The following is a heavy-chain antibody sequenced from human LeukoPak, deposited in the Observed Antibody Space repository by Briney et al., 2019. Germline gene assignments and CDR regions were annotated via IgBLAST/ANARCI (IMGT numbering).Heavy chain of an antibody. J-gene: IGHJ6*02. CDR2: IIPILGIA. CDR1: GGTFSSYA. CDR3: ARVGVVVILGYYYYGMDV. Sequence: SVKVSCKASGGTFSSYAISWMRQAPGQGLEWMGRIIPILGIANYAQKFQGRVTITADKSTSTAYMELSSLRSEDTAVYYCARVGVVVILGYYYYGMDVWGQGTTVTVSS. V-gene: IGHV1-69*04. D-gene: IGHD3-22*01.